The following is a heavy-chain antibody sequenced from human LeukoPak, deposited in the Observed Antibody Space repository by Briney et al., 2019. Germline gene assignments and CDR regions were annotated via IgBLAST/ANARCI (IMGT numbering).Heavy chain of an antibody. CDR1: GFTFSSYG. V-gene: IGHV3-30*02. J-gene: IGHJ6*02. D-gene: IGHD5-18*01. Sequence: GGSLRLSCVASGFTFSSYGMHWVRQAPGKGLQWVAFIQYDGSNKYYADSVKGRFTISRDNSKNTLYLQMNSLRTEDTAVYYCVKGNSYGSKYYYGMDVWGQGTTVTVSS. CDR3: VKGNSYGSKYYYGMDV. CDR2: IQYDGSNK.